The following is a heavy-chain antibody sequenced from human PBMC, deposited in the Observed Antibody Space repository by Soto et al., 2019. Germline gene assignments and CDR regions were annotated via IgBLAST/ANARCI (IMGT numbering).Heavy chain of an antibody. CDR3: AMSAYYDSSGHSGGADYFGY. CDR2: ISDDGSNK. Sequence: QVQLVESGGGVAQPGRSLRLSCAASGFTFTSYAMHWVRQAPGKGLEWVAVISDDGSNKYYADSVRGRFTISRDNSKNTIYLQMNSLTPEDTAVFYCAMSAYYDSSGHSGGADYFGYWGQGTLVTVSS. V-gene: IGHV3-30-3*01. J-gene: IGHJ4*02. D-gene: IGHD3-22*01. CDR1: GFTFTSYA.